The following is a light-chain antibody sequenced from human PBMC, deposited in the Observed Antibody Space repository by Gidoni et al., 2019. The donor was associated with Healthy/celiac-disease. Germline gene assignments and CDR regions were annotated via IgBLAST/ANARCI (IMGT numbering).Light chain of an antibody. CDR1: QDISNY. Sequence: DIQTTQPPSSLFASVCNRVTITCQASQDISNYLNLYQQKPGKAPKLLIYDASNLETGVPSRFSGSGSGTDFTFTISSLQPEDIATYYCQQYDNLPSFTFGQGTRLEIK. CDR2: DAS. J-gene: IGKJ5*01. CDR3: QQYDNLPSFT. V-gene: IGKV1-33*01.